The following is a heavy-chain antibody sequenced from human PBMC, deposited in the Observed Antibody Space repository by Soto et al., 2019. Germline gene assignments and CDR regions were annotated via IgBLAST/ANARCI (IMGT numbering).Heavy chain of an antibody. CDR3: AKDRGYYGSGSYYFDY. J-gene: IGHJ4*02. V-gene: IGHV3-23*01. D-gene: IGHD3-10*01. CDR1: GFTFSSYA. CDR2: ISGSGGST. Sequence: EVQLLESGGGLVQPGGSLRLSCAASGFTFSSYAMSWVRQAPGKGLEWVSAISGSGGSTYYADSVKGRFTISRDNSKNTLYLQMNSLRAEDTAVYYCAKDRGYYGSGSYYFDYWGQGTLVTVSS.